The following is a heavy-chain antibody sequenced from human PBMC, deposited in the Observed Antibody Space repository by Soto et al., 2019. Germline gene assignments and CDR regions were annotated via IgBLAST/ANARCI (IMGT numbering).Heavy chain of an antibody. J-gene: IGHJ4*02. V-gene: IGHV1-3*02. CDR2: SNAGNGNT. D-gene: IGHD6-13*01. Sequence: ASVKVSCKXSGYTFTSYAMHWVRQAPGQRLEWMGWSNAGNGNTKYSQEFQGRFTISRDNSKNTLYLQMNSLRAEDTAVYYCARGVAADHFDYWGQGTLVTVSS. CDR1: GYTFTSYA. CDR3: ARGVAADHFDY.